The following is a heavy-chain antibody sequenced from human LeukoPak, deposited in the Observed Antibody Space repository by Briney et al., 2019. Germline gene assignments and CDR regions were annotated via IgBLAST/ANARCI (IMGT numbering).Heavy chain of an antibody. Sequence: SETLSLTCCVSGGSISNHNWWSWVRQPPGKGPEWIGEIFPDGRTNYNPSLRGRLTISIDKSENQFSLKLTSVTAADTAVYYCATYYDTSGYKFNYWGQGTLVTVSS. D-gene: IGHD3-22*01. J-gene: IGHJ4*02. CDR2: IFPDGRT. V-gene: IGHV4-4*02. CDR1: GGSISNHNW. CDR3: ATYYDTSGYKFNY.